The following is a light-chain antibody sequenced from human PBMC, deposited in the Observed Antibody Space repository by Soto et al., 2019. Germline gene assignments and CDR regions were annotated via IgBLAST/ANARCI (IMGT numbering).Light chain of an antibody. CDR3: QQYHSWSLT. Sequence: DVQMTQSPSTVSASIGDRVTITCRARQSIGDSLAWYHQKPGQGPKVLIYRASSLQSGVTSRFSGSGGGTAFTPTSSSLQPDDFGTSDCQQYHSWSLTFGQGPKVEIK. J-gene: IGKJ1*01. V-gene: IGKV1-5*03. CDR1: QSIGDS. CDR2: RAS.